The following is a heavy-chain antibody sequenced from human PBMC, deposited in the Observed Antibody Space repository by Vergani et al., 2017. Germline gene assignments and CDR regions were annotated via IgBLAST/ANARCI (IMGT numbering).Heavy chain of an antibody. D-gene: IGHD2-15*01. V-gene: IGHV3-30*03. CDR2: ISYDGSNK. J-gene: IGHJ4*02. CDR1: GFTFSSYG. CDR3: ARDPRPAEYCSGGSCYNGAEGY. Sequence: QVQLVESGGGVVQPGRSLRLSCAASGFTFSSYGMHWVRQAPGKGLEWVAVISYDGSNKYYADSVKGRFTISRDNSKNTLYLQMNSLRAEDTAVYYCARDPRPAEYCSGGSCYNGAEGYWGQGTLVTVSS.